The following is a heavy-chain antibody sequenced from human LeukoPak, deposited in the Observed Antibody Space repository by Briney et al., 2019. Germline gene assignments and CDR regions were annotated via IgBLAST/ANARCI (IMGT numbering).Heavy chain of an antibody. CDR3: ARGLYSRGWYVAPRPAAGFDD. J-gene: IGHJ4*02. CDR2: INHSGST. V-gene: IGHV4-34*01. CDR1: GGSFSGYY. D-gene: IGHD6-19*01. Sequence: TSETLSLTCAVYGGSFSGYYWSWIRQPPGKGLEWIGEINHSGSTNYNPSLKSRVTISVDTSKNQSSLKLSSMTAADTAVYNSARGLYSRGWYVAPRPAAGFDDWGQGTLVTVSS.